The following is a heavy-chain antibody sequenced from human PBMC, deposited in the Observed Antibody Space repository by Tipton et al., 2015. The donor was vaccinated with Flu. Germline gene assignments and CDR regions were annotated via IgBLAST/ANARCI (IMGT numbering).Heavy chain of an antibody. CDR3: ARDLDAYVVYPPAPSA. Sequence: QLVQSGGGVVQPGRSLRLSCAASGFIFSSYGMHWVRQAPDKGLEWVAVISFDGSKTYYADSVKGRFTISRDNAKNTVYLQMSSLRPDDTALYFCARDLDAYVVYPPAPSAWGQGTLVTVSS. D-gene: IGHD3/OR15-3a*01. J-gene: IGHJ5*02. V-gene: IGHV3-30*03. CDR1: GFIFSSYG. CDR2: ISFDGSKT.